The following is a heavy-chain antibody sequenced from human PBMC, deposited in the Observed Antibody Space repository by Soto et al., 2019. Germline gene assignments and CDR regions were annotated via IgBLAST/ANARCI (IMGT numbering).Heavy chain of an antibody. V-gene: IGHV4-59*01. J-gene: IGHJ6*02. Sequence: SETLSLTCTVSGGPISSYYWSWIRQPPGKGLEWIGYIYYSGSTNYNPSLKSRVTISVDTSKNQFSLKLSSVTAADTAVYYCARVTGRYYYGMDVWGQGTTVTVSS. CDR1: GGPISSYY. CDR3: ARVTGRYYYGMDV. CDR2: IYYSGST.